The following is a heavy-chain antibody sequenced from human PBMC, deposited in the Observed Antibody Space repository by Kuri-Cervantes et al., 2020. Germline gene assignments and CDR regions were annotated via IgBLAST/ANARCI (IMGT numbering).Heavy chain of an antibody. V-gene: IGHV1-2*02. CDR2: INPNSGGT. CDR1: GYTFTSYG. J-gene: IGHJ4*02. Sequence: ASVKVSCKASGYTFTSYGISWVRQAPGQGLEWMGWINPNSGGTNYAQKFQGRVTMTRDTSINTAYMELSRLRSDDTAVYYCASVHSILYYFDYWGQGTLVTVSS. D-gene: IGHD3-3*02. CDR3: ASVHSILYYFDY.